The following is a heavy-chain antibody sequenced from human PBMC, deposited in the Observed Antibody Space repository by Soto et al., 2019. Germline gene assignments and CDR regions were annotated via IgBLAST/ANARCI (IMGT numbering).Heavy chain of an antibody. CDR2: MTASGVTM. D-gene: IGHD3-10*01. CDR1: GFTFSGHS. J-gene: IGHJ4*02. Sequence: PGGSLRLSCAASGFTFSGHSLNWIRQAPGKGLEWIAYMTASGVTMYADSVKGRFTISRDNAKNSLYLQMDSLRVEDTAVYHCARDGGASTFDFDSWGQGTLVTVS. V-gene: IGHV3-48*04. CDR3: ARDGGASTFDFDS.